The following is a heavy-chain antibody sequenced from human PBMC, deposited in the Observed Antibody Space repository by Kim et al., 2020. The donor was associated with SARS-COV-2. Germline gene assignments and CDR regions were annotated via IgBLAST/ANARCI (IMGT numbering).Heavy chain of an antibody. D-gene: IGHD5-12*01. CDR2: IYYSGST. Sequence: SETLSLTCTVSGGSISSSSYYWGWIRQPPGKGLEWIGSIYYSGSTYYNPSLKSRVTISVDTSKNQFSLKLSSVTAADTAVYYCARLGGAWLRFRGSTDYWGQGTLVTVSS. CDR1: GGSISSSSYY. V-gene: IGHV4-39*01. J-gene: IGHJ4*02. CDR3: ARLGGAWLRFRGSTDY.